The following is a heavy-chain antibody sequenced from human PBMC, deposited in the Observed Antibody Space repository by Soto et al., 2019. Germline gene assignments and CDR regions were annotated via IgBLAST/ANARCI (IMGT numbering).Heavy chain of an antibody. Sequence: SVKVSCKASGCTFSSYAISWVRQAPGQGLEWMGGIIPIFGTANYAQKFQGRVTITADKSTSTAYMELSSLRSEDTAVYYCARVPKNYYDSSGIHGPFEYWGQGTLVIVSS. CDR1: GCTFSSYA. D-gene: IGHD3-22*01. CDR3: ARVPKNYYDSSGIHGPFEY. J-gene: IGHJ4*02. V-gene: IGHV1-69*06. CDR2: IIPIFGTA.